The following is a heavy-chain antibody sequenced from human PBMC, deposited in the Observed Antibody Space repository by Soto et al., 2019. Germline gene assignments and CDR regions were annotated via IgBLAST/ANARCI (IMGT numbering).Heavy chain of an antibody. CDR3: ARTYTYYYDSSGYNNWFDP. Sequence: ASVKVSCKASGYTFTNYGISWVRQAPGQGLEWMGWISAYNGNTNYAQKLQGRVTMTTDTSTSTAYMELRSLRSDDTAVYYCARTYTYYYDSSGYNNWFDPWGQGTLVTVSS. J-gene: IGHJ5*02. D-gene: IGHD3-22*01. CDR2: ISAYNGNT. CDR1: GYTFTNYG. V-gene: IGHV1-18*01.